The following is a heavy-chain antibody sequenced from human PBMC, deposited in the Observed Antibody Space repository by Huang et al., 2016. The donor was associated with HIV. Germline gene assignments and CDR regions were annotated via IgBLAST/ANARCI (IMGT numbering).Heavy chain of an antibody. J-gene: IGHJ4*02. V-gene: IGHV3-9*01. Sequence: EVQLVESGGNLIQTGGSLRLACAACGFRFDNSAMYWVRQAPGKGLELVSSISWNSANIAYGDSVKGRFTISRDNARNSLYLQMNSLRPDDTALYYCVKGDIVGTANFFDYWGQGTQVSVSS. CDR1: GFRFDNSA. D-gene: IGHD1-26*01. CDR2: ISWNSANI. CDR3: VKGDIVGTANFFDY.